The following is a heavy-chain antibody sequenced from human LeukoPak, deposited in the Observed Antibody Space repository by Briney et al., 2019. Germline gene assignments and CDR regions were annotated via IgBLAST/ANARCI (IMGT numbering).Heavy chain of an antibody. D-gene: IGHD3-22*01. CDR3: ASRITMRVSLGYFDL. J-gene: IGHJ2*01. Sequence: PSETLSLTCAVSGGSISGTNWWSWVRQPPGKGLEWIGEIYHSGSTNYNPYLKSRVTISVDKSKNQFSLKLSSVTAADTAVYYCASRITMRVSLGYFDLWGRGTLVTVSS. V-gene: IGHV4-4*02. CDR1: GGSISGTNW. CDR2: IYHSGST.